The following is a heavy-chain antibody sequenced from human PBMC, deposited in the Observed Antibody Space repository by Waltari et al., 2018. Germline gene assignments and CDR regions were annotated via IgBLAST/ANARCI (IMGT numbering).Heavy chain of an antibody. J-gene: IGHJ6*03. CDR3: ATDPPGPHYYYYMDV. Sequence: QVQLVQSGAEVKKPGASVKVSCKVSGYTLTELSMHWVRQAPGEGLEWMGGVDHEDGETSYAQKFQGRVTMTEDTSTDTAYMELSSLRSEDTAVYYCATDPPGPHYYYYMDVWGKGTTVTVSS. V-gene: IGHV1-24*01. CDR1: GYTLTELS. CDR2: VDHEDGET.